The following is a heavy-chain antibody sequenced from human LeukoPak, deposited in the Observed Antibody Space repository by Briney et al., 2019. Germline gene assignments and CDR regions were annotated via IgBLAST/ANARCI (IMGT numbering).Heavy chain of an antibody. D-gene: IGHD6-19*01. CDR3: AKGFSGWYDGRDYYYYGMDV. Sequence: GGSLRLSCAASGFTFSSYSMNWVRQAPGKGLEWVALISYDGSNKYYADSVNGRFTISRDNSKNTLYLQMHSLRAEDTAVYYCAKGFSGWYDGRDYYYYGMDVWGQGTTVTVSS. J-gene: IGHJ6*02. CDR1: GFTFSSYS. CDR2: ISYDGSNK. V-gene: IGHV3-30*18.